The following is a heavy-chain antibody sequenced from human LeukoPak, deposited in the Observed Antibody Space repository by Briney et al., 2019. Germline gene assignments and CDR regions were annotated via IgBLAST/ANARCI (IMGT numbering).Heavy chain of an antibody. J-gene: IGHJ4*02. Sequence: SETLSLTCTVSGGSISSGGYYWSWIRQPPGKGLEWIWYIYYSGSTYYNPSLKSRVTISVDTSKNQFSLKLSSVTAADTAVYYCARDPGPRITIFGVATPXYFDYWGQGTLVXVSS. V-gene: IGHV4-31*03. CDR1: GGSISSGGYY. CDR3: ARDPGPRITIFGVATPXYFDY. CDR2: IYYSGST. D-gene: IGHD3-3*01.